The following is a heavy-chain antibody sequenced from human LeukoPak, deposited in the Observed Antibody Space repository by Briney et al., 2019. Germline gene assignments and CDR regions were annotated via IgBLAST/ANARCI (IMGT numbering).Heavy chain of an antibody. Sequence: GGSLRLSCAVSGLTLSNVWMNWVRQAPGKGLEWVSAISGSGGSTYYADSVKGRFTISRDNSKNTLYLQMNSLRAEDTAVYYCAKEKTGSNYDWWGQGTLSPSPQ. J-gene: IGHJ4*02. CDR3: AKEKTGSNYDW. CDR2: ISGSGGST. V-gene: IGHV3-23*01. D-gene: IGHD1-26*01. CDR1: GLTLSNVW.